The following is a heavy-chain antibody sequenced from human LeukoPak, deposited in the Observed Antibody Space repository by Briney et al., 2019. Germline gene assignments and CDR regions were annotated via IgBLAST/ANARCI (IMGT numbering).Heavy chain of an antibody. Sequence: ASVKVSCKASGYTFTGYYMHWVRQAPGQGLEWMGWINPNSGGTNYAQKFQGRVTMTRDTSISTAYMELSRLRSDDTAVYYCARGRVGATRDLDYWGQGTLVTVSS. CDR3: ARGRVGATRDLDY. CDR1: GYTFTGYY. J-gene: IGHJ4*02. V-gene: IGHV1-2*02. D-gene: IGHD1-26*01. CDR2: INPNSGGT.